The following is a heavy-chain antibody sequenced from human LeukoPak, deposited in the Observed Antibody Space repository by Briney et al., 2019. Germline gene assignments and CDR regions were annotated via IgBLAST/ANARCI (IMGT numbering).Heavy chain of an antibody. CDR2: INHSGST. D-gene: IGHD7-27*01. CDR1: GGSFSGYY. CDR3: ARVTGSIRY. J-gene: IGHJ4*02. V-gene: IGHV4-34*01. Sequence: SETLSLTCAVYGGSFSGYYWSWIRQPPGRGLEWIGEINHSGSTNYNPSLKSRVTISVDTSKNQFSLKLSSVTAADTAVYHCARVTGSIRYWGQGTLVTVSS.